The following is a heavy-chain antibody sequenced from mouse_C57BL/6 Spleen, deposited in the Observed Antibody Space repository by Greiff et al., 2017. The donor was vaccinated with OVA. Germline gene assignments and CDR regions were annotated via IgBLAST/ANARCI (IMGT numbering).Heavy chain of an antibody. J-gene: IGHJ2*01. Sequence: EVQLKESGPGLVKPSQSLSLTCSVTGYSITSGYYWNWIRQFPGNKLEWMGYISYDGSNNYNPSLKNRISITRDTSKNQFFLKLNSVTTEDTATYYCATYSNYPYYFDYWGQGTTLTVSS. CDR3: ATYSNYPYYFDY. D-gene: IGHD2-5*01. V-gene: IGHV3-6*01. CDR1: GYSITSGYY. CDR2: ISYDGSN.